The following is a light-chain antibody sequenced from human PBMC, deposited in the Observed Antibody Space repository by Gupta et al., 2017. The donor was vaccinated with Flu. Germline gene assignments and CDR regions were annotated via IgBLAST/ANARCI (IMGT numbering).Light chain of an antibody. CDR1: QSVLYSSNNKNY. CDR2: WAS. J-gene: IGKJ2*01. CDR3: HQEDIIPVT. Sequence: SLGERATINCKSSQSVLYSSNNKNYLAWYQQKPGQSPKVLIYWASTRESGVPDRFSGSGSGTDFTLTISSLQAEDVAVYYCHQEDIIPVTFGQGTRLEIK. V-gene: IGKV4-1*01.